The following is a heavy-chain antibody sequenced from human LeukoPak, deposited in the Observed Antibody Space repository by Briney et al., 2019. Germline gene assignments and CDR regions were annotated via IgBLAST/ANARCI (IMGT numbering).Heavy chain of an antibody. D-gene: IGHD2-2*02. Sequence: GGSLRLSCAASGFALSSYWMHWVRQAPGKGLVWVSDINSDGSTTRYADSVQGRFTISRDNAKNTLYLQMNSLRADDTAVYYCATRDYTSSKYWGLGTLVTVAS. J-gene: IGHJ4*02. CDR3: ATRDYTSSKY. CDR1: GFALSSYW. CDR2: INSDGSTT. V-gene: IGHV3-74*01.